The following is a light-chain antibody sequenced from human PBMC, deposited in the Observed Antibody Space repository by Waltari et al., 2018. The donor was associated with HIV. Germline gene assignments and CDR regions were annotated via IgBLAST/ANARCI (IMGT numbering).Light chain of an antibody. V-gene: IGKV3-20*01. CDR1: QSVSSSS. CDR3: QQYGRSPWT. CDR2: GAS. Sequence: EIVLTQSPGTLSLSPGERATLSCRASQSVSSSSLAWYQQKPGQAPRLLIYGASIRATDIPDRFSGSGSGTDFTLTISRLEPEDFAVYYCQQYGRSPWTFGQGTKVEIK. J-gene: IGKJ1*01.